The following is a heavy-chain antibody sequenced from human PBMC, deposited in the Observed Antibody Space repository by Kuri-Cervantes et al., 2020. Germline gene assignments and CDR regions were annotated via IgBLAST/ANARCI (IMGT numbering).Heavy chain of an antibody. Sequence: GESLKISCAASGFTFDDYTMHWVRQAPGKGLEWVSLISWDGGSTYYADSVKGRFTISRDNAKNSLYLQMNSLRAEDTALYYCAKDMGGMVRGVTFDYWGQGTLVTVSS. D-gene: IGHD3-10*01. CDR1: GFTFDDYT. J-gene: IGHJ4*02. CDR2: ISWDGGST. V-gene: IGHV3-43*01. CDR3: AKDMGGMVRGVTFDY.